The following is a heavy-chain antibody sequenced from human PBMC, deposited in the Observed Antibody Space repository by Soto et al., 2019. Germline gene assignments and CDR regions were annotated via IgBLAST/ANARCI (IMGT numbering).Heavy chain of an antibody. CDR3: AYRRSYFSGGSCFSGFDY. CDR1: GFSLSTSGVG. J-gene: IGHJ4*02. V-gene: IGHV2-5*02. D-gene: IGHD2-15*01. CDR2: IYWDDDK. Sequence: QITLKESGPTLVKPTQTLTLTCTFSGFSLSTSGVGVGWIRQTPGKALEWLALIYWDDDKRYSPSLKSRLTITKDTIKIQMFVTLTSMDPVYSAIYYCAYRRSYFSGGSCFSGFDYCGQGTLVTVSS.